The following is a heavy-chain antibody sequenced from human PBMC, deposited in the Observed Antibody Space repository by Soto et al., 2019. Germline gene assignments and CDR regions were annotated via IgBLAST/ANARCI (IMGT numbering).Heavy chain of an antibody. Sequence: EVQLVESEGGLVQPGGSLRLSCEASGFIFTTSDMSWVRQAPGKGLEWISSITITGDTTHYADSVKGRFTISRDNSRKPGYLQKNSLKGADTAVYYWGKGGGGDHGYWGQGTLVAVSS. V-gene: IGHV3-23*04. CDR1: GFIFTTSD. J-gene: IGHJ4*02. CDR3: GKGGGGDHGY. CDR2: ITITGDTT. D-gene: IGHD2-21*02.